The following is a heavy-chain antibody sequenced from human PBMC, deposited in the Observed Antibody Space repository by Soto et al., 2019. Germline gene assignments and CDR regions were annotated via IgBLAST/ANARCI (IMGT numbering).Heavy chain of an antibody. CDR3: ARGFGDGDYVGNAFDI. V-gene: IGHV4-59*01. J-gene: IGHJ3*02. CDR1: GGSISSYY. Sequence: PSETLSLTCTVSGGSISSYYWSWIRQPPGKGLEWIGYIYYSGSTNYNPSLKSRVTISVDTSKNQFSLKLSSVTAADTAVYYCARGFGDGDYVGNAFDIWGQGTMVTVSS. D-gene: IGHD4-17*01. CDR2: IYYSGST.